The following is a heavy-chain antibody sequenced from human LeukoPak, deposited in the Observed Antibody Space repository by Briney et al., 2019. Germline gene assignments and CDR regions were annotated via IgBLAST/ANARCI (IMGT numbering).Heavy chain of an antibody. J-gene: IGHJ4*02. Sequence: GGSLRLSCVLSVFTFSSYDVSWVRQSPGQGLEGVSGFSGSGGSTGYADSVEGRFTISTVNSKNTMYLQMNGLRADDTALYDCARAKPALGTRVGPGVGPGFGFWGQGTLVTVSS. CDR3: ARAKPALGTRVGPGVGPGFGF. CDR1: VFTFSSYD. V-gene: IGHV3-23*01. CDR2: FSGSGGST. D-gene: IGHD3-10*02.